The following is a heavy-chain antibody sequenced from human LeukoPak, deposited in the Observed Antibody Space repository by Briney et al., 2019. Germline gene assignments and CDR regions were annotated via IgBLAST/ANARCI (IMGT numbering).Heavy chain of an antibody. V-gene: IGHV3-21*01. CDR2: ISSSSSYI. CDR3: ARGLVKLDY. Sequence: GGSLRLSCAASGFTFSSYSMNWVRQAPGKGLEWVSSISSSSSYIYYADSVKGRFTISRDNSKNTLYLQMTSLRAEDTAVYFCARGLVKLDYWGQGTLVTVSS. J-gene: IGHJ4*02. D-gene: IGHD2-21*01. CDR1: GFTFSSYS.